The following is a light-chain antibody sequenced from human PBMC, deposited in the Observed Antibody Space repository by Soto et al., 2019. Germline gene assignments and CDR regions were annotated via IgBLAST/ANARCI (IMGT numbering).Light chain of an antibody. CDR3: CSYTTSSIL. J-gene: IGLJ2*01. V-gene: IGLV2-14*03. CDR2: DVT. CDR1: SSDVGGYNS. Sequence: QSALTQPASVSGAPGQSITISCTGTSSDVGGYNSVSWYQQLPGKAPKLMIYDVTDRPSGVSNRFSGSKSGSTASLTISGLQAEDEADYYCCSYTTSSILFGGGTKLTVL.